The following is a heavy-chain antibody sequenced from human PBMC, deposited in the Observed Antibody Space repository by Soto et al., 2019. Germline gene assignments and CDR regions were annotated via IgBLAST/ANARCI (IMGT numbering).Heavy chain of an antibody. V-gene: IGHV4-30-2*01. D-gene: IGHD2-15*01. CDR3: ARGYCSGGSCYTFDY. CDR2: IYHSGST. J-gene: IGHJ4*02. Sequence: QLQLQESGSGLVKPSQTLSLTCAVSGGSISSGGYSWSWIRQPPGKGLEWIGYIYHSGSTYYNPSLKSRVTISVDRSKNQFSLKLSSVTAADTAVYYCARGYCSGGSCYTFDYWGQGTLVTVSS. CDR1: GGSISSGGYS.